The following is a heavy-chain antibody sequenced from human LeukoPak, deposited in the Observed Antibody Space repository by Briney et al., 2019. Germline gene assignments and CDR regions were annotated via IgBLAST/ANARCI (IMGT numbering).Heavy chain of an antibody. J-gene: IGHJ5*02. CDR2: ISYDGSNK. CDR3: ARSVVPAAIWFDP. V-gene: IGHV3-30*03. CDR1: GFTLSSYG. Sequence: GGSLRLSCAASGFTLSSYGMHWVRPAPGKGLQWVAVISYDGSNKYYADSVKGRFTISRDNSKNTLYLQMNSLRAEDTAVYYCARSVVPAAIWFDPWGQGTLVTVSS. D-gene: IGHD2-2*02.